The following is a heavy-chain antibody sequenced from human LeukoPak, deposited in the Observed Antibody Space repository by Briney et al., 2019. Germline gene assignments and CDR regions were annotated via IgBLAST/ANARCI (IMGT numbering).Heavy chain of an antibody. CDR1: GLTFSTYW. Sequence: GGYLRLSCEVSGLTFSTYWMTWVRQAPGKGLEWVASINQNGREKYYVDSVKGRFTISRDNAQDSLYLQMNSLRDEDTAVYYCARSLGDDWGQGTLVTVSS. V-gene: IGHV3-7*01. CDR2: INQNGREK. D-gene: IGHD3-16*01. J-gene: IGHJ4*02. CDR3: ARSLGDD.